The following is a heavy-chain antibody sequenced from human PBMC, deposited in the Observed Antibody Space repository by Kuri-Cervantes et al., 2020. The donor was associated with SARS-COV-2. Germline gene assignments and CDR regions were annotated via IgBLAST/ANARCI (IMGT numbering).Heavy chain of an antibody. CDR3: ARGAIVLRTEFMDV. V-gene: IGHV1/OR15-3*01. J-gene: IGHJ6*02. CDR2: INAGNGNT. CDR1: GYTLTELS. Sequence: ASVKVSCKVSGYTLTELSMHWVRQAPGKGLEWMGWINAGNGNTKYSQKFQGRVTMTRDTSTSTVYMELSSLRSEDTAVYYCARGAIVLRTEFMDVWGQGATVTVSS. D-gene: IGHD2-8*01.